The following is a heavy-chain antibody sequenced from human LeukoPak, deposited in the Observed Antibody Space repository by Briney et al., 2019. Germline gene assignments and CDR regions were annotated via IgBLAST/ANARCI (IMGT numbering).Heavy chain of an antibody. CDR3: ARFWSGYYSGKYYYYYYYMDV. D-gene: IGHD3-3*01. Sequence: PGGSLRLSCAASGFTFSSYSMNWVRQAPGKGLEWVSSISSSSSYIYYADSVKGRFTISRDNAKNSLYLQMNSLRAEDTAVYYCARFWSGYYSGKYYYYYYYMDVWGKGTTVTVSS. CDR1: GFTFSSYS. J-gene: IGHJ6*03. CDR2: ISSSSSYI. V-gene: IGHV3-21*01.